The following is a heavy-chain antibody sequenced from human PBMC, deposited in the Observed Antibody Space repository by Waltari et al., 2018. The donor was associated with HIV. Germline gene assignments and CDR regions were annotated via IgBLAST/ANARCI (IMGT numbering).Heavy chain of an antibody. Sequence: QDQLVQSGDEVKKPGASVKVSCKASGFTFTGNYIHWVRQAPGQGPEWMAWINANTGGTNSAQKFQGRVTVTRDTSGTTAFMELSGLRYDDTAVYYCAREKKLGLDGM. CDR2: INANTGGT. V-gene: IGHV1-2*02. D-gene: IGHD3-16*01. J-gene: IGHJ6*01. CDR1: GFTFTGNY. CDR3: AREKKLGLDGM.